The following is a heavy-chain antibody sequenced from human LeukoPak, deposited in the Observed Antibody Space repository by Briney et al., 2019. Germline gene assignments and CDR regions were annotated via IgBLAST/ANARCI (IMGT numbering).Heavy chain of an antibody. J-gene: IGHJ6*04. CDR1: GFTFSSYS. D-gene: IGHD3-10*02. CDR3: AELGITMIGGV. V-gene: IGHV3-48*04. CDR2: ISSSGSTI. Sequence: GGSLRLSCAAAGFTFSSYSMNWVRQAPGKGLEWVSYISSSGSTIYYADSVKGRFTISRDNAKNSLYLQMNSLRAEDTAVYYCAELGITMIGGVWGKGTTVTISS.